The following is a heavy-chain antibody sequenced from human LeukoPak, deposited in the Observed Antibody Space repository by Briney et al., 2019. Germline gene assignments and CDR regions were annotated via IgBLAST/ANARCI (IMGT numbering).Heavy chain of an antibody. Sequence: SETLSLTCAVYGGSFSGYYWSWIRQPPGKGLEWIGEINHSGSTNYNPSLKSRVTISVDTSKNQFSLKLCSVTAADTAVYYCARANTYYYGSGSSVDFWGQGTLVTVSS. V-gene: IGHV4-34*01. J-gene: IGHJ4*02. CDR2: INHSGST. CDR1: GGSFSGYY. CDR3: ARANTYYYGSGSSVDF. D-gene: IGHD3-10*01.